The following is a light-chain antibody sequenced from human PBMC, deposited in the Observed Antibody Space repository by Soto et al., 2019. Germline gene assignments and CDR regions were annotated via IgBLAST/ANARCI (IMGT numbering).Light chain of an antibody. Sequence: DIQMTQSPSTLSASVGDRVTITCRASQSISVWLAWYQQKAGKAPNLLIYKASRLESGVPSRFSGSGSETEFLLTIRARQPGDSATCLCHQKNSYSPTFGKGTKGELK. J-gene: IGKJ1*01. V-gene: IGKV1-5*03. CDR1: QSISVW. CDR3: HQKNSYSPT. CDR2: KAS.